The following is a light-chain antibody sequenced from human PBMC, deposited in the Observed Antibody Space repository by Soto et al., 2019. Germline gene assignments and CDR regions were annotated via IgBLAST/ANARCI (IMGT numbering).Light chain of an antibody. CDR3: QQYDSYSWT. J-gene: IGKJ1*01. Sequence: DIQMTQSPSTLSASVGDRVTITCRASQSVSTWLAWYQQKPGKAPKLLIFDASSLKSGVPSRFSGSGSGTEFTLTITSLQPDDFATYYCQQYDSYSWTFGQGTTGDIK. CDR2: DAS. CDR1: QSVSTW. V-gene: IGKV1-5*01.